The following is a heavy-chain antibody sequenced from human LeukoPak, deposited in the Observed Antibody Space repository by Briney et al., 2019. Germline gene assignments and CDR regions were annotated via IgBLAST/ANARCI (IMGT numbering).Heavy chain of an antibody. CDR2: INPSGGST. J-gene: IGHJ4*02. CDR1: GYTFTSYY. D-gene: IGHD2-21*01. Sequence: GASVKVSCXASGYTFTSYYMHWVRQAPGQGLEWMGIINPSGGSTSYAQKFQGRVTMTRDTSTSTVYMELSSLRAEDTAVYYCARAPFNSPFDYWGQGTLVTVSS. V-gene: IGHV1-46*01. CDR3: ARAPFNSPFDY.